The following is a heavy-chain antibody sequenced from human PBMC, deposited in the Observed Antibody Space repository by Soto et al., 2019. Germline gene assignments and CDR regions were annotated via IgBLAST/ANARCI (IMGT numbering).Heavy chain of an antibody. J-gene: IGHJ5*02. CDR3: ARVTRGSGDWFDP. D-gene: IGHD6-19*01. Sequence: GASVKVSCKASGETFASYDITWVRQAPGQGLEWMGWISTYNGNTKYAQNVQGRVSMTTDTSTSTAYMELRSLKSDDTAVYYCARVTRGSGDWFDPWGQGTLVTVSS. V-gene: IGHV1-18*01. CDR2: ISTYNGNT. CDR1: GETFASYD.